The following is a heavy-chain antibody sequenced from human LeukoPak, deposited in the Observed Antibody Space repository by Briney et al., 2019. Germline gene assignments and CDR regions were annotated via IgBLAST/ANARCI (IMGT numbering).Heavy chain of an antibody. J-gene: IGHJ5*02. Sequence: GASVKVSCKVSGYTLTELSMHWVRQAPGKGLEWMGGFDPEDGETIYAQKFQGRVTMTEDTSTDTAYMELSSLRSEDTAVYYCATTLDYDSSGYFTYWFDPWGQGTLVTVSS. CDR1: GYTLTELS. D-gene: IGHD3-22*01. V-gene: IGHV1-24*01. CDR3: ATTLDYDSSGYFTYWFDP. CDR2: FDPEDGET.